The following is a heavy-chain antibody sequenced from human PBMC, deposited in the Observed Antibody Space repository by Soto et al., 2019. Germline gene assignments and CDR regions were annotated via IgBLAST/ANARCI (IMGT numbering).Heavy chain of an antibody. CDR3: AREPGYNWNYGNFDY. CDR1: GFTFSSYG. CDR2: IWYDGSNK. Sequence: GSLRLSCAASGFTFSSYGMHWVRQAPGKGLEWVAVIWYDGSNKYYADSVKGRFTISRDNSKNTLYLQMNSLRAEDTAVYYCAREPGYNWNYGNFDYWGQGTLVTVSS. D-gene: IGHD1-7*01. J-gene: IGHJ4*02. V-gene: IGHV3-33*01.